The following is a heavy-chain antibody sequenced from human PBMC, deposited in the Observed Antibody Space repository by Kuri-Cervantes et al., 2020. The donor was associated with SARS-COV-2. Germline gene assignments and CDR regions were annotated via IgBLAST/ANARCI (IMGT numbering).Heavy chain of an antibody. J-gene: IGHJ6*03. CDR1: GFTFSSYW. CDR3: ARVAGEGPIYYYYMDV. V-gene: IGHV3-7*04. CDR2: IKQDGSEK. Sequence: GGSLRLSCAASGFTFSSYWMSWVRQAPGKGLEWVANIKQDGSEKYYVDSVKGRFTISSDNAKNSLYLQMNSLGGEDTAVYYCARVAGEGPIYYYYMDVWGKGTTVTVSS. D-gene: IGHD2-21*01.